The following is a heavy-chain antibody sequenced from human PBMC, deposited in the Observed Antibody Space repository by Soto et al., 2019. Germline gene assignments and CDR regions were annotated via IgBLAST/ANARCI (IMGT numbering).Heavy chain of an antibody. D-gene: IGHD2-2*01. J-gene: IGHJ6*03. CDR2: ISGSTSYI. CDR3: ARDGAYCSGTGCRDYYHCMDV. Sequence: EVQLVESGGGLVKPGGSLRLSCAASGFSFSDYSMNWVRQAPGKGLEWVSSISGSTSYIYYADSLKGRFTVSRDNAEKSRYLQMNSLRAEDTAVYYCARDGAYCSGTGCRDYYHCMDVWGKGTTVTVSS. CDR1: GFSFSDYS. V-gene: IGHV3-21*01.